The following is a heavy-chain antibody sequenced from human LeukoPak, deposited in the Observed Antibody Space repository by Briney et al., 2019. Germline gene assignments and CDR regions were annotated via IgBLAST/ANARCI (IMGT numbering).Heavy chain of an antibody. Sequence: ASVKVSCKASGYTFTSYYMHWVRQAPGQGLEWMGIINPSGGSTSYAQKFQGRVTMTRDTPTSTVYMELSSLRSEDTAVYYCARDRVSRDPFDYWGQGTLVTVSS. CDR3: ARDRVSRDPFDY. CDR2: INPSGGST. J-gene: IGHJ4*02. D-gene: IGHD2-2*01. V-gene: IGHV1-46*01. CDR1: GYTFTSYY.